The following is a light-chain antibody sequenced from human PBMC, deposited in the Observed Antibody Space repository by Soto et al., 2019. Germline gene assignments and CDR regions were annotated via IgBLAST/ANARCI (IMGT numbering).Light chain of an antibody. Sequence: DIQMTQSPYTLSASVGDRVTITCRASQSISSWLAWYQQKPGKAPKLLIYDASTLESGVPSRFSGSGSGTEFTLTISSLQPDDFATYYSQQYNSPLTFGGGTKV. CDR1: QSISSW. J-gene: IGKJ4*01. CDR2: DAS. CDR3: QQYNSPLT. V-gene: IGKV1-5*01.